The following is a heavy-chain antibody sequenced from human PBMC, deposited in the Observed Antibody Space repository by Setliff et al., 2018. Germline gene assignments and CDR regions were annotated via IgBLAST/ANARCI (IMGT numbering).Heavy chain of an antibody. CDR1: GGSISSHY. J-gene: IGHJ4*02. CDR2: IYYSGST. Sequence: PSETLSLTCTVSGGSISSHYWSWIRQPPGKGLEWIGYIYYSGSTNYNPSLKSRVTISVDTSKNQFSLNLRAMTAADTAVYYCAREGGGSGWTPDSWGQGTLVTVSS. V-gene: IGHV4-59*11. D-gene: IGHD6-19*01. CDR3: AREGGGSGWTPDS.